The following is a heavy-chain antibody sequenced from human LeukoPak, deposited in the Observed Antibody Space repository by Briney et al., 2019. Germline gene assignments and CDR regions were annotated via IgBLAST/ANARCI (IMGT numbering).Heavy chain of an antibody. V-gene: IGHV4-31*03. J-gene: IGHJ4*02. D-gene: IGHD4-17*01. CDR3: ARGDYGDYVLHY. CDR1: GGFISSGGYY. Sequence: SETLSLTCTVSGGFISSGGYYWSWIRQHPGKGLEWIGYIYYSGSTYYNPSLKSRVTISVDTSKNQFSRKLSSVTAADTAVYYCARGDYGDYVLHYWGQGTLVTVSS. CDR2: IYYSGST.